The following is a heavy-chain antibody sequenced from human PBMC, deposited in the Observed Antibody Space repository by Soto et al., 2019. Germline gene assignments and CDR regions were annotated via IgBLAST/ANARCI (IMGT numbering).Heavy chain of an antibody. J-gene: IGHJ6*02. CDR3: ARGRSYYGSGSYYIYYYGMDV. CDR2: INHSGST. Sequence: SETLSLTXAVYGGSFSGYYWSWIRQPPGKGLEWIGEINHSGSTNYNPSLKSRVTISVDTSKNQFSLKLSSVTAADTAVYYCARGRSYYGSGSYYIYYYGMDVWGQGTTVTVSS. V-gene: IGHV4-34*01. CDR1: GGSFSGYY. D-gene: IGHD3-10*01.